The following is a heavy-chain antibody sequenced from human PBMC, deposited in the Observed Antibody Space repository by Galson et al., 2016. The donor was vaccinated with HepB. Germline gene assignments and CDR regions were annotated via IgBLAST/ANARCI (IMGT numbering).Heavy chain of an antibody. CDR3: AKVRGKPRSPFDY. CDR2: ISSTGDA. CDR1: GGPIGDYY. J-gene: IGHJ4*02. Sequence: ETLSLTCSVSGGPIGDYYWSWIRQTPEKRLEWLGYISSTGDAYYSPSLESRVTILLDRSRGQFSLRLGSVTAADTAVYYCAKVRGKPRSPFDYWGQGILVTVSS. D-gene: IGHD1-14*01. V-gene: IGHV4-59*12.